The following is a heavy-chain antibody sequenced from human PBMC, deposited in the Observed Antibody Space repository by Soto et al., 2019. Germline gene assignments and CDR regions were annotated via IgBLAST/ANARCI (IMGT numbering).Heavy chain of an antibody. J-gene: IGHJ4*02. CDR1: GFTFSSYG. D-gene: IGHD6-19*01. CDR3: VREISVAGSHFDY. V-gene: IGHV3-48*02. CDR2: ISSSSSTI. Sequence: EVQLVESGGGLVQPGGSLRLSCTASGFTFSSYGMNWVRQAPGKGLEWVSSISSSSSTIYYADSVRGRFTVSRDNAKNSLYLQMNSLRDEATAVYYCVREISVAGSHFDYWGQGTLVTVSS.